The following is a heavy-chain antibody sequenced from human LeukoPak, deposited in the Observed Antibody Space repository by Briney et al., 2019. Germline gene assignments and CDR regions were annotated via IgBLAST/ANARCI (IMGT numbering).Heavy chain of an antibody. J-gene: IGHJ4*02. CDR2: IYYSGST. D-gene: IGHD3-22*01. CDR3: ARAKIVVVQLDY. V-gene: IGHV4-31*03. Sequence: ESSETLSLTCTVSGGSISSGGYYWSWIRQHPGKGLEWIGYIYYSGSTYYNPSLKSRVTISVDTSKNQFSLKLSSVTAADTAVYYCARAKIVVVQLDYWGQGTLVTVPS. CDR1: GGSISSGGYY.